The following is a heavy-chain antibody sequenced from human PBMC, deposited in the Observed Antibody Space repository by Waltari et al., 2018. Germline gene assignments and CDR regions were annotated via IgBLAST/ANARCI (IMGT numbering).Heavy chain of an antibody. CDR2: IYYSGST. CDR1: GGSISSYY. D-gene: IGHD2-2*01. V-gene: IGHV4-59*01. CDR3: ARDGDRAHQPDRIDAFDI. J-gene: IGHJ3*02. Sequence: QVQLQESGPGLVKPSETLSLTCTVSGGSISSYYWSWIRQPPGKGLEWIGYIYYSGSTNYHPSLKSRVTISVDTSKNQFSLKLSSVTAADTAVYYCARDGDRAHQPDRIDAFDIWGQGTMVTVSS.